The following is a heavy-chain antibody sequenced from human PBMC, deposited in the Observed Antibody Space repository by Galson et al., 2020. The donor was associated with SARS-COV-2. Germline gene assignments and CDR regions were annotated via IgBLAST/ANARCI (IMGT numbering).Heavy chain of an antibody. CDR3: TTHSRYYDSSGSALDY. CDR1: GFSVNNAW. V-gene: IGHV3-15*01. D-gene: IGHD3-22*01. Sequence: TGESLKISCAASGFSVNNAWMSWVRQAPGKGLEWVGRIKRKTDGGTIDYAAPVKGRFTISRDDSKSTLFLQMNTLKTEDTAVYYCTTHSRYYDSSGSALDYWGQGTLVTVAS. J-gene: IGHJ4*02. CDR2: IKRKTDGGTI.